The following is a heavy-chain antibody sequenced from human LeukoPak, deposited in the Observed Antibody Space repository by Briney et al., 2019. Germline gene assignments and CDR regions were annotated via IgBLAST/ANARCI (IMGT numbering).Heavy chain of an antibody. CDR3: ARDFSWGPDC. CDR2: VNGKRGDT. V-gene: IGHV1-2*02. D-gene: IGHD7-27*01. J-gene: IGHJ4*02. Sequence: ASVTVSFKASGFSLTYHYMHWLRQAPGQGLEWMGWVNGKRGDTNYAQQFQDRVLMTRDTSINTIYMELTRLTTDDTATYYCARDFSWGPDCWGQGTLVTVSS. CDR1: GFSLTYHY.